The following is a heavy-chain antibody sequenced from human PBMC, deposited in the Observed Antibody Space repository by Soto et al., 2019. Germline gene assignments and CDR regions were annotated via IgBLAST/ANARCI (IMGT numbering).Heavy chain of an antibody. CDR2: TRNKANSYTT. CDR1: GFTFSAYY. V-gene: IGHV3-72*01. CDR3: ARGNRDFDY. J-gene: IGHJ4*02. D-gene: IGHD4-4*01. Sequence: EVQLVESGGGLVQPGGSLRLSCAASGFTFSAYYMDWVRQAPGKGLEWVGRTRNKANSYTTEYAASVKGRFTISRDDSKNSLYLQMNSLKIEDTAVYYCARGNRDFDYWGQGTLVTVSS.